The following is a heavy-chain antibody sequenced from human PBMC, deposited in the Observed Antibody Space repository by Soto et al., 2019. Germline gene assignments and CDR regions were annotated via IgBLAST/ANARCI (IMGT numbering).Heavy chain of an antibody. J-gene: IGHJ6*02. CDR2: INAGNGNT. Sequence: ASVKVSCKASGYTYTSYAMHWVRQAPGQRLEWMGWINAGNGNTKYSQKFQGRVTITRDTSASTAYMELSSLRSEDTAVYYCARDGVGVVVPAARLMDVWGQGTTLTVSS. CDR1: GYTYTSYA. CDR3: ARDGVGVVVPAARLMDV. V-gene: IGHV1-3*01. D-gene: IGHD2-2*01.